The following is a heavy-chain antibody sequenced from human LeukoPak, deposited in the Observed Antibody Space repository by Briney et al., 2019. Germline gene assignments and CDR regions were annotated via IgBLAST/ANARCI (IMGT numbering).Heavy chain of an antibody. CDR1: GYTFTSYG. CDR3: ARVFNLRNELRKSRGGNWFDP. CDR2: ISAYNGNT. V-gene: IGHV1-18*01. Sequence: ASVKVSCKASGYTFTSYGISWVRQAPGQGLEWMGWISAYNGNTNYAQKLQGRVTMTTDTSTSTAYMELRSLRSDDTDVYYCARVFNLRNELRKSRGGNWFDPWGQGTLVTVSS. J-gene: IGHJ5*02. D-gene: IGHD1-7*01.